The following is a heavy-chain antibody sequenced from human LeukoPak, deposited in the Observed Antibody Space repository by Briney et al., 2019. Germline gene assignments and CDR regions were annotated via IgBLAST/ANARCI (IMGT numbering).Heavy chain of an antibody. V-gene: IGHV1-18*01. CDR1: GYTFTNYG. Sequence: ASVKVSCKASGYTFTNYGITWVRQAPGQGLEWMGWFGAYNGNTNYAQKLQDRVTMTTDTSTNTAYMELRSLRSDDTAVYFCARGVAGTEGLFEYWGQGTLVTVSS. CDR2: FGAYNGNT. CDR3: ARGVAGTEGLFEY. D-gene: IGHD6-19*01. J-gene: IGHJ4*02.